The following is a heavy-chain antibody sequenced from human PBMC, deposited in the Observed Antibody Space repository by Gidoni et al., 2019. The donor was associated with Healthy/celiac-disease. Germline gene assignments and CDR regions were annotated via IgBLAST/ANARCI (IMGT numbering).Heavy chain of an antibody. CDR2: ISSSSSYR. CDR1: AFTFSSHS. D-gene: IGHD2-2*01. CDR3: ARAGCSSTSCPDAFDI. J-gene: IGHJ3*02. V-gene: IGHV3-21*01. Sequence: EVQLVESGGGLVTPGGSLGLACAASAFTFSSHSMNWVRQAPGKGLEWVSSISSSSSYRYYAYSVKGRFTITRDNAKNSLYLKMNSLRAEDTAVYYCARAGCSSTSCPDAFDIWGQGTMVTVSS.